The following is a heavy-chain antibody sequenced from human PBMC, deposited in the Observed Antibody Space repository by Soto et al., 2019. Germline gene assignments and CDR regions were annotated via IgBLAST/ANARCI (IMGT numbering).Heavy chain of an antibody. Sequence: GTSVEVSRPSSGSTFQSYKIHCVRPAHGQGLEWMGIINPSGGSTSYAQKFQGRVTMTRDTSTSTVYMELSSLRSEDTAVYYCARVTYYYDQYVMDVLVQGTSV. CDR2: INPSGGST. CDR1: GSTFQSYK. J-gene: IGHJ6*02. D-gene: IGHD3-22*01. CDR3: ARVTYYYDQYVMDV. V-gene: IGHV1-46*02.